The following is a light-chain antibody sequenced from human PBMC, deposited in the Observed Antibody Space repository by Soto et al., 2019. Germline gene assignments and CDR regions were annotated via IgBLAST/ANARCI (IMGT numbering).Light chain of an antibody. CDR2: DNY. CDR1: SSNIGGNY. V-gene: IGLV1-51*01. CDR3: GTWDSSLDTVV. Sequence: QSVLAQPPSISAAPGQKVTISCSGSSSNIGGNYVSWYQHVPRTAPKLLIYDNYKRASGSPDRFSASKSGTSATLGITGLQTGDEADYYCGTWDSSLDTVVFGGGTKLTVL. J-gene: IGLJ2*01.